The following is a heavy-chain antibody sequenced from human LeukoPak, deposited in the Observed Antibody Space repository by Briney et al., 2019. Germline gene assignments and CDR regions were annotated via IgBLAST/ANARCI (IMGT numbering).Heavy chain of an antibody. CDR1: GFTFDDYA. CDR3: AKLSTRFLEWSYFDY. J-gene: IGHJ4*02. Sequence: PGGSLRLSCAASGFTFDDYAMHWVRQAPGKGLEWVSGISWNSGSIGYADSVKGRFTISRDNAKNSLYLQMNSLRAEDMALYYCAKLSTRFLEWSYFDYWGQGTLVTVSS. CDR2: ISWNSGSI. D-gene: IGHD3-3*01. V-gene: IGHV3-9*03.